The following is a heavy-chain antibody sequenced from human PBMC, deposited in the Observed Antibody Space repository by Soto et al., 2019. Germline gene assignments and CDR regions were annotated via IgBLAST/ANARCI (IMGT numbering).Heavy chain of an antibody. CDR3: ARDLMPHDYRNYNWFDP. CDR2: IIPMFGAA. V-gene: IGHV1-69*06. Sequence: SSVKVSCKTSGGTFSSYAISWVRQAPGQGLEWMGGIIPMFGAADYAQKFQGRVTITADKSTSTAYMEVSSLRSEDTALYYCARDLMPHDYRNYNWFDPSGQGPLVTVYS. J-gene: IGHJ5*02. D-gene: IGHD4-4*01. CDR1: GGTFSSYA.